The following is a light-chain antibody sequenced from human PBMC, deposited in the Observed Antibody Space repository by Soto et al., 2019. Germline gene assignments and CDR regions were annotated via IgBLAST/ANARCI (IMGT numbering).Light chain of an antibody. CDR1: QTFNTW. J-gene: IGKJ1*01. CDR2: KTS. CDR3: QQYYSYPWT. V-gene: IGKV1-5*03. Sequence: DIQLTQSPFTLSASVGDRLTVTCRASQTFNTWLAWFQQKPGKAPKLLIYKTSRLESGVPSRFSGSGSGTEFTLTISSLQPDDFATYYCQQYYSYPWTFGQGTKVDIK.